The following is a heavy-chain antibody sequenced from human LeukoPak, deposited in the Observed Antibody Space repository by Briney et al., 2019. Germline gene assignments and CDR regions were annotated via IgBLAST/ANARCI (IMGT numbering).Heavy chain of an antibody. CDR2: MYYSGST. J-gene: IGHJ3*02. V-gene: IGHV4-59*01. Sequence: SETLSLTCTVSGVSISSYYWSWFRQPPGKGLEWIGYMYYSGSTNYNPSLKSRVTISVDTSKNQFSLKVSSVTAADTAVYYCARSYDFWSASRGAFDIWGQGTMVTVSS. D-gene: IGHD3-3*01. CDR1: GVSISSYY. CDR3: ARSYDFWSASRGAFDI.